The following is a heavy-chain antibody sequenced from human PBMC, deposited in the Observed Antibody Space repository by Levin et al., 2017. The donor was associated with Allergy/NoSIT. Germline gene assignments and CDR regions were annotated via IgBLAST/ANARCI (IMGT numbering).Heavy chain of an antibody. D-gene: IGHD6-6*01. CDR1: GFTFSSYG. Sequence: GGSLRLSCAASGFTFSSYGMHWVRQAPGKGLEWVAVISYDGSNKYYADSVKGRFTISRDNSKNTLYLQMNSLRAEDTAVYYCAKGRIAARRGGDYYYGMDVWGQGTTVTVSS. CDR3: AKGRIAARRGGDYYYGMDV. CDR2: ISYDGSNK. V-gene: IGHV3-30*18. J-gene: IGHJ6*02.